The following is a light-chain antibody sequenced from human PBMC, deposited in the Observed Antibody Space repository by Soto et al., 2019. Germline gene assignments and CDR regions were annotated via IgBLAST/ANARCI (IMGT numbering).Light chain of an antibody. J-gene: IGKJ1*01. Sequence: DIQMTQSPSSLSASVGDRVTITCRASQHISDYINWYQQKPGKSPKLLIYAQSNLQSGVPSRFTGSRSGTAFPLTITSLQVEDFATYYCQQSYSAPQTFGQGTKVEIK. CDR3: QQSYSAPQT. CDR1: QHISDY. V-gene: IGKV1-39*01. CDR2: AQS.